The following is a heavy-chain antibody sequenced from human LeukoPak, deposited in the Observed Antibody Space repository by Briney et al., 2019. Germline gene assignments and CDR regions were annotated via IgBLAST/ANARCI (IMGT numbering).Heavy chain of an antibody. V-gene: IGHV3-7*01. Sequence: GGSLRLSCTASGFSFSSSWMSWVRQAPGKGLEWVANIKYDGSEKYYVDSVKGRFTISRDNAKNSLYLQMDSLGAGDTAVYYCATDYGGGYFDYWGQGTLVTVSS. J-gene: IGHJ4*02. CDR2: IKYDGSEK. CDR3: ATDYGGGYFDY. CDR1: GFSFSSSW. D-gene: IGHD4-23*01.